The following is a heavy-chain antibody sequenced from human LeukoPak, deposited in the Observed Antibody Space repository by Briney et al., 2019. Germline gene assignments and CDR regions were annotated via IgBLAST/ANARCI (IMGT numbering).Heavy chain of an antibody. CDR2: IYTSGST. CDR1: GGSISSGSYY. CDR3: AKAPYNYERINYYYYMDV. Sequence: SQTLSLTCTVSGGSISSGSYYWSWIRQPAGKGLEWIGRIYTSGSTYYNPSLKSRVTISVDTSKNQFSLKLSSVTAADTAVYYCAKAPYNYERINYYYYMDVWGKGTTVTVSS. V-gene: IGHV4-61*02. J-gene: IGHJ6*03. D-gene: IGHD5-18*01.